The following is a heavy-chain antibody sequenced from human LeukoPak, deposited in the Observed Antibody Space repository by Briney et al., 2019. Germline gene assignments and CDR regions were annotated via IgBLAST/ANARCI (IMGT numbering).Heavy chain of an antibody. V-gene: IGHV4-31*03. CDR3: ARSDYYGSGSYPY. D-gene: IGHD3-10*01. CDR1: GGSITSGGYY. J-gene: IGHJ4*02. CDR2: IYSSGIT. Sequence: SETLSLTCTVSGGSITSGGYYWSWIRQYPGKGLEWIGYIYSSGITDYNPSLKSRVTISVDTSKNQFSLELSSVTAADTAVYYCARSDYYGSGSYPYWGQGTLVTVSS.